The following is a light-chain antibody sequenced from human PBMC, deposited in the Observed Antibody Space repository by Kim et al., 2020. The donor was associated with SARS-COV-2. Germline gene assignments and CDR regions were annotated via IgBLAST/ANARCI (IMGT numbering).Light chain of an antibody. Sequence: GTPEQRVPISFSGSSSNIGSDYVYWYQQLPGTAPKLLIYRNNQRPSGVPDRFSGSKSGTSASLAISGLRSEDEADYYCASWDDSLVFGGGTKVTVL. CDR3: ASWDDSLV. CDR2: RNN. V-gene: IGLV1-47*01. J-gene: IGLJ2*01. CDR1: SSNIGSDY.